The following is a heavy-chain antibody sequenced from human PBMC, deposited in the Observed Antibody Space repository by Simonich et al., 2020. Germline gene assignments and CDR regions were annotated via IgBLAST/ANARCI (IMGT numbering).Heavy chain of an antibody. J-gene: IGHJ4*02. Sequence: QVQLVESGGGVVQPGRSLRLSCAASGFTFSSYAMHWVRQAQGKGLEGVAVISYDGSKKYYADSVKGRFTISRDNSKNTLYLQMNSRRAEDTAVYYCARDHLDSGSYYFDYWGQGTLVTVSS. CDR3: ARDHLDSGSYYFDY. CDR2: ISYDGSKK. CDR1: GFTFSSYA. V-gene: IGHV3-30*07. D-gene: IGHD1-26*01.